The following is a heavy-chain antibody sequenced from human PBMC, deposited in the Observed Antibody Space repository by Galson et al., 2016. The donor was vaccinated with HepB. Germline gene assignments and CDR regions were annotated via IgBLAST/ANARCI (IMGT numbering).Heavy chain of an antibody. CDR2: ISSSTTYT. CDR1: GFTFSDYY. D-gene: IGHD5-24*01. J-gene: IGHJ4*02. V-gene: IGHV3-11*06. CDR3: ARMATNPYYFDC. Sequence: SLRLSCAASGFTFSDYYMSWIRQAPGKGLEWVSYISSSTTYTNYADSVKGRFTISRDNAKNSLYLQMNSLRAEDTAVYYCARMATNPYYFDCWGQGTLVTVSS.